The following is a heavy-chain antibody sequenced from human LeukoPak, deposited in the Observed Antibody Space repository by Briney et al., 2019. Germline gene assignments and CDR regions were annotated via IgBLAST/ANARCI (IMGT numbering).Heavy chain of an antibody. J-gene: IGHJ4*02. CDR2: IRYDGSNK. Sequence: GGSLRLSCAASGFTFSSYGMHWVRQAPGKGLEWVAFIRYDGSNKYYADSVKGRSTISRDNSKNTLYLQMNSLRAEDTAVYYCAKDPRGLRTGDYWGQGTLVTVSS. CDR3: AKDPRGLRTGDY. V-gene: IGHV3-30*02. CDR1: GFTFSSYG. D-gene: IGHD5-18*01.